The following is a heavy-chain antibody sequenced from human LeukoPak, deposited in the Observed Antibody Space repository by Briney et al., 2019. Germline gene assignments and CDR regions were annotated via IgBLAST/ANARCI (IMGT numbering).Heavy chain of an antibody. V-gene: IGHV4-59*01. CDR2: IYYTGST. J-gene: IGHJ4*02. D-gene: IGHD4/OR15-4a*01. Sequence: PSETLSLTCSVSGGSISSLYWSWIRQPPGKGLEWIGYIYYTGSTNYNPSLKSRVTMFVDMSKNQFSLKLSSVTAADTALYYCARDLYGGYIDYWGQGTLVTVSS. CDR1: GGSISSLY. CDR3: ARDLYGGYIDY.